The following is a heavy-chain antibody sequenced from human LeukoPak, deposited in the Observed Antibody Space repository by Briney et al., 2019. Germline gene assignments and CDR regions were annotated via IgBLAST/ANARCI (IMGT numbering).Heavy chain of an antibody. CDR1: GFTFSSYW. J-gene: IGHJ4*02. CDR2: IKQDGSEK. Sequence: GGSLRLSCAASGFTFSSYWMSWVRQAPGKGLEWVANIKQDGSEKYYVDSVKGRFTISRDNAKNSLYLQMNSLRAEDTAVYYCARGSDIVVVEYYDYWGQGTLVTVSS. V-gene: IGHV3-7*01. CDR3: ARGSDIVVVEYYDY. D-gene: IGHD2-15*01.